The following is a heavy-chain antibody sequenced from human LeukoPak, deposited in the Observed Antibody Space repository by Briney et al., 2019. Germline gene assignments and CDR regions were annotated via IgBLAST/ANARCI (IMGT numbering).Heavy chain of an antibody. D-gene: IGHD2-2*01. CDR1: GGTFISYA. CDR2: IIPIFATA. CDR3: ARGWNIVVVPAGAYESYFDY. V-gene: IGHV1-69*01. Sequence: SVKVSCKASGGTFISYAISWVRQAPGQGLEWMGGIIPIFATAYFAPTFHARFTISADESTSTAYMELSSLRSEDTAVYYCARGWNIVVVPAGAYESYFDYWGQGTLVTVSS. J-gene: IGHJ4*02.